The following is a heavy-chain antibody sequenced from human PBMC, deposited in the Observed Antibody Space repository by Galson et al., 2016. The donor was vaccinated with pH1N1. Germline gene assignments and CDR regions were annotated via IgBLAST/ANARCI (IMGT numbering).Heavy chain of an antibody. V-gene: IGHV4-61*01. CDR1: GGSVNSGYHY. CDR2: IFSRGST. J-gene: IGHJ2*01. D-gene: IGHD4-17*01. CDR3: ASRYGSSWYFDL. Sequence: ETLSLTCSVSGGSVNSGYHYWTWIRQPPGKGLEWIGYIFSRGSTHYNPSLKSRVTISFDTSKNQVFLDLSSVTPADTAVYYCASRYGSSWYFDLWGRGSLVAVAS.